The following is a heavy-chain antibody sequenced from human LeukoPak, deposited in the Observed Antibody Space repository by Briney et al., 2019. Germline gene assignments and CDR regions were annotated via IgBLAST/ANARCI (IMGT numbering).Heavy chain of an antibody. D-gene: IGHD6-19*01. V-gene: IGHV3-21*01. CDR2: ISSSSSYI. CDR3: VRARLSQYSSGWYSAFFDY. J-gene: IGHJ4*02. Sequence: PGGSLRLSCAASGFTFSSYNMNWVRQAPGKGLEWVSSISSSSSYIYYADSVKGRFTISRDNAKNSLYLQMNSLRAEDTAVYYCVRARLSQYSSGWYSAFFDYWGQGTLVTVSS. CDR1: GFTFSSYN.